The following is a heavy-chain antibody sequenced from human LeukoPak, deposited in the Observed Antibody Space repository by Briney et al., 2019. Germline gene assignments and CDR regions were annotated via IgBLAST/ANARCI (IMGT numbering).Heavy chain of an antibody. J-gene: IGHJ5*02. Sequence: IPSETLSLTCAVYGGSFSGYYWSWIRQPPGKGLEWIGEINHSGSTNYNPSLKSRVTISVDTSKNQFSLKLSSVTAADTAVYYCARVTHYGFWSGYYKAWFDPWGQGTLVTVSS. V-gene: IGHV4-34*01. CDR3: ARVTHYGFWSGYYKAWFDP. CDR2: INHSGST. D-gene: IGHD3-3*01. CDR1: GGSFSGYY.